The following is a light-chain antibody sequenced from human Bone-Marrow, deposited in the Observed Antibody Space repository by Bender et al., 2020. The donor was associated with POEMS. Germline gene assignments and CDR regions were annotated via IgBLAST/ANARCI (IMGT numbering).Light chain of an antibody. CDR3: SSWDDSLRGPV. J-gene: IGLJ3*02. CDR1: DSNIGTNY. V-gene: IGLV1-47*01. Sequence: QSVLTQPPSASGTPGHRVTISCSGDDSNIGTNYVFWYQQFPGAAPKLLIYRNNLRPSGISDRISASRSGTSASLAISGLRSEDEADYFCSSWDDSLRGPVFGGGTKLTVL. CDR2: RNN.